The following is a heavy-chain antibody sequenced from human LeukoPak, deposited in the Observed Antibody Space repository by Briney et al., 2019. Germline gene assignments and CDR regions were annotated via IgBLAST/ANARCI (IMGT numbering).Heavy chain of an antibody. CDR2: FDPEDGET. V-gene: IGHV1-24*01. D-gene: IGHD3-16*02. J-gene: IGHJ5*02. CDR3: ATGVMRELSPHL. Sequence: ASVKVSCKVSGYTLTELSMPWVRQAPGQGLEWMGGFDPEDGETIYAQKFQGRVTMTEDTSTDTAYMDLSSLRSEDTAVYFCATGVMRELSPHLWGQGTLVTVSS. CDR1: GYTLTELS.